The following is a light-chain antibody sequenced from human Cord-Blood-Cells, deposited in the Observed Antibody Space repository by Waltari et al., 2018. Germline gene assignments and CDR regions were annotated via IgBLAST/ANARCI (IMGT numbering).Light chain of an antibody. CDR2: EGS. CDR3: CSYAGSSTLV. Sequence: QFALTNPASVPGSPGKWTTISGPGPSGVFGGFNLSPCYQHHPFKAPKLMIFEGSKRPSGVANRFSGSKSGNMASLTISGLQAEDEADYYCCSYAGSSTLVFGGGTKLTVL. J-gene: IGLJ2*01. V-gene: IGLV2-23*01. CDR1: SGVFGGFNL.